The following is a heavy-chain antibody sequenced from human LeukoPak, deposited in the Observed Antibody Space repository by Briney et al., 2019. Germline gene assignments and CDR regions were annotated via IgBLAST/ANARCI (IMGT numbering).Heavy chain of an antibody. CDR2: ISAHNGNT. CDR1: GYTFTSFG. V-gene: IGHV1-18*01. J-gene: IGHJ4*02. Sequence: ASLEVSCKASGYTFTSFGISWVRQAPGQGLEWMGWISAHNGNTNYAQKLQGRVTMTTDTSTSTAYMELRSLRSDDTAVYYCARDHPYYDSSGYMPNWGQGTLVTVSS. D-gene: IGHD3-22*01. CDR3: ARDHPYYDSSGYMPN.